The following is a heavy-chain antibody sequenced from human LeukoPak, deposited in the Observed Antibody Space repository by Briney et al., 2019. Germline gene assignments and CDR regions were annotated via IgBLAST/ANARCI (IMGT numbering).Heavy chain of an antibody. Sequence: SETLSLTCTVSGYSISSGYYWGWIRQPPGKGLEWIGSIYHSGSTYYNPSLKSRVTISVDTSKNQFSLKLSSVTAADTAVYYCARGYGDYTMDYYYMDVWGKGTTVTVSS. CDR3: ARGYGDYTMDYYYMDV. CDR1: GYSISSGYY. D-gene: IGHD4-17*01. CDR2: IYHSGST. V-gene: IGHV4-38-2*02. J-gene: IGHJ6*03.